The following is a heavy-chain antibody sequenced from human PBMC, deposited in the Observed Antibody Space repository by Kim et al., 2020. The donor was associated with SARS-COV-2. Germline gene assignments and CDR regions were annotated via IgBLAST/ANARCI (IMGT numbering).Heavy chain of an antibody. CDR3: AKGGIVVVIATPYYFDY. V-gene: IGHV3-23*01. D-gene: IGHD2-21*01. Sequence: VKGPFTISRDNSKNTLYLQMNSLRAEDTAVYYCAKGGIVVVIATPYYFDYWGQGTLVTVSS. J-gene: IGHJ4*02.